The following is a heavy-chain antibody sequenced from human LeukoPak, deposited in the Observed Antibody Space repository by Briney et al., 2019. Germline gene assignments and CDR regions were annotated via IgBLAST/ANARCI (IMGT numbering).Heavy chain of an antibody. CDR2: IYPGDSDT. CDR1: GYSFTSYW. D-gene: IGHD5-18*01. J-gene: IGHJ5*02. Sequence: GESLKISCKGSGYSFTSYWIGWVRQVPGKGLEWMGIIYPGDSDTRYRPSFQGQVTISADKSISTAYLQWSSLKASDTGMYYCARHVGAYSYGLTRFDPWGQGTLVTVSS. CDR3: ARHVGAYSYGLTRFDP. V-gene: IGHV5-51*01.